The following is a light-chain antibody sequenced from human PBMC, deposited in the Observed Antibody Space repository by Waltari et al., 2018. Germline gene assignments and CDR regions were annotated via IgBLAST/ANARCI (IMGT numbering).Light chain of an antibody. V-gene: IGLV6-57*01. CDR2: EDN. Sequence: NFMLTQPHSVSESPGKTVTISCTRSSGSIASHYVQWSQQRPGSSPTAVIYEDNQRPSGVPDRFSGSIDSSSNSASLTISGLKTEDEADYYCQSYDNRNHWVFGGGTKLTVL. J-gene: IGLJ3*02. CDR1: SGSIASHY. CDR3: QSYDNRNHWV.